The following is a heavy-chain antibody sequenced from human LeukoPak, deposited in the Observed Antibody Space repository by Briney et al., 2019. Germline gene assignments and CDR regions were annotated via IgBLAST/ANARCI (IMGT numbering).Heavy chain of an antibody. V-gene: IGHV4-4*07. CDR1: GGSINNYY. CDR2: IYTRGST. CDR3: ARGRYCSADICSGGDAFDI. J-gene: IGHJ3*02. D-gene: IGHD2-15*01. Sequence: SETLSLTCTVSGGSINNYYWSWIRQPAGKGLEWIGRIYTRGSTNYNPSLKSRVAMSVDTSKNQFSLKLSSVTAADTAVYYCARGRYCSADICSGGDAFDIWGQGTMVSVSS.